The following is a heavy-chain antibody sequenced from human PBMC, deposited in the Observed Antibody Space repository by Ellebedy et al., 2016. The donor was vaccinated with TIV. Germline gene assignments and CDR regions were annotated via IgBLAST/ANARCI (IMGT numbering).Heavy chain of an antibody. CDR2: IGRGGDT. CDR3: AGGSGSLGGY. V-gene: IGHV3-23*01. Sequence: GESLKISXAASGFTLDSYGATWVRQAPGRGLEWVSSIGRGGDTHDADSVKGRFTISRDTSKNMVYLQMNSLRAEDTAVYYCAGGSGSLGGYWGQGTLVTVSS. CDR1: GFTLDSYG. D-gene: IGHD3-10*01. J-gene: IGHJ4*02.